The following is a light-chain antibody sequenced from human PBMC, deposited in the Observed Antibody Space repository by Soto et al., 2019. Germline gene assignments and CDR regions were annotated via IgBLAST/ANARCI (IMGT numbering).Light chain of an antibody. CDR3: QQYGSSPLA. J-gene: IGKJ5*01. CDR1: QSVSSRS. V-gene: IGKV3-20*01. CDR2: GAS. Sequence: EIVLTQSPGTLSLSPGERATLSCRASQSVSSRSLAWYQQKPGQAPRLLSNGASSRATGIPDRFSGSGSGTDFTLTISRLEPEDFAVYYCQQYGSSPLAFGKGTRLEIK.